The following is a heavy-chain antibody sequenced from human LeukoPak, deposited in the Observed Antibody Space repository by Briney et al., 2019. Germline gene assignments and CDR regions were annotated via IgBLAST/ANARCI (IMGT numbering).Heavy chain of an antibody. CDR2: IYHSGST. Sequence: SETLSLTCTVSGGSISIYYWTWVRQPPGKGLEWIGYIYHSGSTNYDPSLKSRVTISVDTSKNQFSLNLSSVTAADTAVYYCASSDDSSYYFDYWGQGTLVTVSS. CDR1: GGSISIYY. J-gene: IGHJ4*02. CDR3: ASSDDSSYYFDY. V-gene: IGHV4-59*12. D-gene: IGHD3-22*01.